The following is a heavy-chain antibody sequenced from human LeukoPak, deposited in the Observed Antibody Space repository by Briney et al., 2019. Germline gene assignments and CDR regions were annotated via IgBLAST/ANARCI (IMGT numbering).Heavy chain of an antibody. CDR2: INPNSGGT. V-gene: IGHV1-2*06. J-gene: IGHJ4*02. Sequence: ASVKVSCKASGYTFTGYYMHWVRQALGQGLEWMGRINPNSGGTNYAQKFQGRVTMTRDTSISTAYMELSRLRSDDTAVYYCARGAQVSTVMLPWGQGTLVTVSS. CDR1: GYTFTGYY. D-gene: IGHD4-17*01. CDR3: ARGAQVSTVMLP.